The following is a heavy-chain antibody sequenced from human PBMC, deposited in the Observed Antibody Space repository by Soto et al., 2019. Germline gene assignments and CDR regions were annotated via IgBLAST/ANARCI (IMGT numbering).Heavy chain of an antibody. CDR2: ISYEGSNK. D-gene: IGHD3-3*01. J-gene: IGHJ6*02. CDR3: AVLRFLEWSPHYYYYGMDV. CDR1: GFTFSSYC. V-gene: IGHV3-30*03. Sequence: GGSLRLSCAASGFTFSSYCMHWFRQAPGEWRGWVAVISYEGSNKYYEDSVKSPFTTSSNNSKNTLYLQMNSLRAEDTAVYYCAVLRFLEWSPHYYYYGMDVWGQGTTVTVSS.